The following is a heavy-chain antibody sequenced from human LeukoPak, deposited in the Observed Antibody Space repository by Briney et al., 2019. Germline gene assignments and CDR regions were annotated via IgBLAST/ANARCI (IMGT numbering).Heavy chain of an antibody. V-gene: IGHV3-33*01. CDR1: GFTFSSYG. Sequence: PGGSLRLSCAASGFTFSSYGMHWVRQAPGKGLEWVAVIWYDGSNKYYADSVKGRFTISRDNSKNTLYLQMNSLRAEDTAVYYCARDADYGGNSGAYFDYWGQGTLVTVSS. J-gene: IGHJ4*02. CDR2: IWYDGSNK. CDR3: ARDADYGGNSGAYFDY. D-gene: IGHD4-23*01.